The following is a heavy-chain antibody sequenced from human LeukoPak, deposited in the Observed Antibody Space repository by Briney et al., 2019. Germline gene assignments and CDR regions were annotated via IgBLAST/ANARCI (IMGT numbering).Heavy chain of an antibody. D-gene: IGHD3-10*01. CDR1: GYNFRGYD. V-gene: IGHV1-18*01. CDR2: ISVYKGDT. J-gene: IGHJ4*02. Sequence: ASVKVSCKASGYNFRGYDITWVRQAPGQGLEWMGWISVYKGDTKYAQKIQGRVTITTDTSTSTAYMELRSLRSDDTAVYYCARLLWFGELSPGHWGQGTLVTVSS. CDR3: ARLLWFGELSPGH.